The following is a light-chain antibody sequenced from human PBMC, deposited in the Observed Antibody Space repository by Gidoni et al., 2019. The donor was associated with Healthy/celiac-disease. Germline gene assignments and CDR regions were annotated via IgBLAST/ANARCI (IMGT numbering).Light chain of an antibody. Sequence: QSALTQPRSLSGSPGPPVTISCTGTSSDVGGYNYVSWYQQHPGKAPKLMIYDVSKRPSGVPDRFSGSKSGNTASLTISGLQAEDEADYYCCSYAGSYTLVFGGGTKLTVL. CDR1: SSDVGGYNY. J-gene: IGLJ2*01. CDR2: DVS. V-gene: IGLV2-11*01. CDR3: CSYAGSYTLV.